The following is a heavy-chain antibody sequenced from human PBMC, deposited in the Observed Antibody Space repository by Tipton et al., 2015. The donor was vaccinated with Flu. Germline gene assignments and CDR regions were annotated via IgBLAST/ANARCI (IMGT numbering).Heavy chain of an antibody. CDR2: ISSSSSTI. J-gene: IGHJ6*03. D-gene: IGHD5-24*01. CDR1: GFTFSSYS. CDR3: ARDPAKMDYYYMDV. Sequence: GSLRLSCAASGFTFSSYSMNWVRQAPGKGLEWVSYISSSSSTIYYADSVKGRFTTSRDNAKNSLYLQMNSLRAEDTAVYYCARDPAKMDYYYMDVWGKGTTVTVSS. V-gene: IGHV3-48*01.